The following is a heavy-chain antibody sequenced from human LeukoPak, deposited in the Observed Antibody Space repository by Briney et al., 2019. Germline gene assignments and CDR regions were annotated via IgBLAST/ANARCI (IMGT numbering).Heavy chain of an antibody. CDR3: VRAFTTGYQNWFDP. CDR1: GFTFNSYY. D-gene: IGHD3-9*01. J-gene: IGHJ5*02. V-gene: IGHV3-74*01. CDR2: ISSDGSST. Sequence: PGGSLRLSCAASGFTFNSYYMHWVRQAPGKGLVWVSRISSDGSSTIYADSVKGRFTISRDNAKNALYLEMNSLRAEDTAVYFCVRAFTTGYQNWFDPWGQGTLVTVSS.